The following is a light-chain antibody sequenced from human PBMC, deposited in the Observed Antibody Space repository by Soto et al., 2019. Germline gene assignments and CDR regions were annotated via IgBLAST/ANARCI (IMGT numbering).Light chain of an antibody. V-gene: IGLV2-11*01. J-gene: IGLJ1*01. Sequence: QSALTQPRSVSGSPGQSVTISCTGTSSDVGGYNLVSWYQHHPGKAPKLMIYDVTKRPSGVPDRFTGSKSGNTASLTISGLQAEDETDYYCCSYAGSYTYVFGTGTKVTVL. CDR1: SSDVGGYNL. CDR2: DVT. CDR3: CSYAGSYTYV.